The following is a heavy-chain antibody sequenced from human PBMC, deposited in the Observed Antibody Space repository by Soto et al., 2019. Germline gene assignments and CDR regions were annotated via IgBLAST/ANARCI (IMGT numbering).Heavy chain of an antibody. Sequence: QVQLQESGPGLVKPSQTLSLTCTVSGGSISTGGYYWTWIRQHPGKGLEWIGYIYYSGSTYYNPSLKRRVTISVDTSKNQCSFKLSSVTAADTAVYYCARGLSVTLFDNWGQGTLVTVSS. J-gene: IGHJ4*02. CDR1: GGSISTGGYY. V-gene: IGHV4-31*03. CDR2: IYYSGST. CDR3: ARGLSVTLFDN. D-gene: IGHD4-17*01.